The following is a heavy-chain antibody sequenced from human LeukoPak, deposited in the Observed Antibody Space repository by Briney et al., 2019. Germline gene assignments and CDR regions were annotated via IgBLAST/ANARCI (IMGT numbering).Heavy chain of an antibody. V-gene: IGHV1-46*01. J-gene: IGHJ4*02. D-gene: IGHD3-9*01. CDR2: INPSSGGT. CDR1: GYTFINYY. CDR3: ARDRIRGFDWLLSRFDY. Sequence: ASVKVSFKASGYTFINYYLHWVRQAPGQGLEWMGIINPSSGGTSYAQKFQGRVTMTRATSTSTAYMELRSLRSDDTAVYYCARDRIRGFDWLLSRFDYWGQGTLVTVSS.